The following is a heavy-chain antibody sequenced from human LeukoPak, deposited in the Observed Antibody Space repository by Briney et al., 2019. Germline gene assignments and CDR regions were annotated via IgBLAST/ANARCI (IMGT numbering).Heavy chain of an antibody. Sequence: PSETLSLTCAVYGGSFSGYYWSWIRQPPGKGLEWIGEINHSGSTNYNPSLKSRVTISVDTSKNQFSLKLSSVTAADTAVYYCARVPGHYDILTGYSYYFDYWGQGTLVTVSS. CDR2: INHSGST. D-gene: IGHD3-9*01. CDR1: GGSFSGYY. CDR3: ARVPGHYDILTGYSYYFDY. J-gene: IGHJ4*02. V-gene: IGHV4-34*01.